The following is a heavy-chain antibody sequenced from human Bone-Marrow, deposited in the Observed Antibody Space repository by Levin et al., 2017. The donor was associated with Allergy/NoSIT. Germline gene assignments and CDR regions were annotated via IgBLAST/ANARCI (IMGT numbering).Heavy chain of an antibody. CDR1: GGSISGGGYY. V-gene: IGHV4-31*03. J-gene: IGHJ4*02. CDR3: ARFNGYGFDY. D-gene: IGHD5-12*01. CDR2: IYYSGNT. Sequence: SETLSLTCTVSGGSISGGGYYWSWIRQHPGKGLEWIGYIYYSGNTYYNPSLQSRVIISVFTSQYQLSLKLTSVTVADTAVYYCARFNGYGFDYWGQGTLVTVSS.